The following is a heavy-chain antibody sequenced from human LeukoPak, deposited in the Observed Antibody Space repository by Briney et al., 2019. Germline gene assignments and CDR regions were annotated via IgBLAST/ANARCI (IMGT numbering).Heavy chain of an antibody. CDR2: INHSGST. J-gene: IGHJ4*02. D-gene: IGHD2-15*01. Sequence: SETLSLTCAVYGGSFSGYYWSWIRQPPGKGLEWIGEINHSGSTNYNPSLKSRVTMSVDTSKNQFSLKLSSVTAADTAVYYCARGSGGYCSGGSCYEPFDYWGQGTLVTVSS. V-gene: IGHV4-34*01. CDR1: GGSFSGYY. CDR3: ARGSGGYCSGGSCYEPFDY.